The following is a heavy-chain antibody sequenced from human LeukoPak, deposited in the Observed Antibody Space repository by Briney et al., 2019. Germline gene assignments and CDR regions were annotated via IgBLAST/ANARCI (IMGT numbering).Heavy chain of an antibody. V-gene: IGHV3-21*01. Sequence: PGGSLRLSCAASGFTFSSYSMNWVRQAPGKGLEWVSSISSSSSYIYYADSVKGRFTISRDNAKNSLYLQMNSLRAEDTAAYYCARSDAGVLDYWGQGTLVTVSS. CDR1: GFTFSSYS. CDR2: ISSSSSYI. D-gene: IGHD2-8*02. CDR3: ARSDAGVLDY. J-gene: IGHJ4*02.